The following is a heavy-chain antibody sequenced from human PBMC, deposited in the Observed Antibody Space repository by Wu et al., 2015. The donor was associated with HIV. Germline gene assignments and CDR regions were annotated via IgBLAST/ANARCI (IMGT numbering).Heavy chain of an antibody. Sequence: QVQLVQSGAEVKKPGSSVKVSCKASGGTFSSYAISWVRQAPGQGLEWMGRLIPVFATPKYAQKFQGRLTISADDSTTTFFMQLRSLRTEDTAIYYCARAYDSSDWGLPTWGQGTLVTVSS. J-gene: IGHJ4*02. CDR1: GGTFSSYA. CDR3: ARAYDSSDWGLPT. CDR2: LIPVFATP. D-gene: IGHD3-22*01. V-gene: IGHV1-69*15.